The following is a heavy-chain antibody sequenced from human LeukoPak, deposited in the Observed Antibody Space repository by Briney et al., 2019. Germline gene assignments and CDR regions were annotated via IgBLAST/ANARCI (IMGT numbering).Heavy chain of an antibody. V-gene: IGHV3-7*03. D-gene: IGHD6-19*01. J-gene: IGHJ3*02. Sequence: PGGSLRLSCAASGFTSISYWMSWVRQAPGKGLEGVANIKQDGSEKYYVDSVKGRFTIPRDNAKNSLYLQMNSLRAEDTAVYYCARLSSGWLSDAFDIWGQGTMVTVSS. CDR3: ARLSSGWLSDAFDI. CDR2: IKQDGSEK. CDR1: GFTSISYW.